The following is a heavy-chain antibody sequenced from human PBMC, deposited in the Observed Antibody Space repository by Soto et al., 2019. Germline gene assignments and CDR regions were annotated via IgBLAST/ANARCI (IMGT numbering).Heavy chain of an antibody. D-gene: IGHD2-15*01. CDR2: INHSGST. V-gene: IGHV4-34*01. Sequence: PSETLSLTCAVYGGSFSGYYWSWIRQPPGKGLEWIGEINHSGSTNYNPSLKSRVTISVDTSKNQFSLKLSSVTAADTAVYYCARAAPRDCSGGSCYSGRDYWGPGTLVTVSS. J-gene: IGHJ4*02. CDR1: GGSFSGYY. CDR3: ARAAPRDCSGGSCYSGRDY.